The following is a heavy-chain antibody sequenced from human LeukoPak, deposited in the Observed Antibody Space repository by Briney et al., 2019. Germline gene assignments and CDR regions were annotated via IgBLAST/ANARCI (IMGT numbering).Heavy chain of an antibody. CDR2: ISTLYGNK. Sequence: ASVKVSCKASGYTFTDYGINWVRQAPGQGPEWMGWISTLYGNKNFAQKFQGRVTMTSDTSTSTAYLELASLTSDDSAIYYCARARSRASTWYWDHWGQGTLVTVSS. D-gene: IGHD2-8*02. CDR3: ARARSRASTWYWDH. CDR1: GYTFTDYG. J-gene: IGHJ4*02. V-gene: IGHV1-18*01.